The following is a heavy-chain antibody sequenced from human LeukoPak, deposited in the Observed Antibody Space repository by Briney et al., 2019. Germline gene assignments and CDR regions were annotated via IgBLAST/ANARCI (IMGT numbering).Heavy chain of an antibody. V-gene: IGHV5-51*01. CDR2: IYXGDSDT. Sequence: GESLKISCKGSGYSFTXXXXXXXRQXXXXXXXXXGIIYXGDSDTRXXXXFXXXXTXXADKSISTAYLQWSSLKASDTAMYYCARQKYSSSRALDYWGQGTLVTVSS. CDR1: GYSFTXXX. CDR3: ARQKYSSSRALDY. J-gene: IGHJ4*02. D-gene: IGHD6-6*01.